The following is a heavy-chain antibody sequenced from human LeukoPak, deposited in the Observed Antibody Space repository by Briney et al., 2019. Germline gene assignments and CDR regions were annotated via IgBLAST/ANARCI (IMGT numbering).Heavy chain of an antibody. D-gene: IGHD2-2*01. CDR2: TNHRGSA. J-gene: IGHJ5*02. CDR1: GGHFSGYF. V-gene: IGHV4-34*01. Sequence: SETLSLTCTVSGGHFSGYFCTWIRQPPGKGLEWIGQTNHRGSATYNPSLDSRVTISGDTSKNQYSLKQKSVSAADTAVYCRARHWRRSALGYCSSTRCYLGNWFAPWGQGTLVTVSS. CDR3: ARHWRRSALGYCSSTRCYLGNWFAP.